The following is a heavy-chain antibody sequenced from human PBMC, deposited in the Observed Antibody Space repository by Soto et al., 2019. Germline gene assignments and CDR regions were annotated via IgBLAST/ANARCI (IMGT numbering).Heavy chain of an antibody. CDR3: ARGDYYDASGPFSDAFDI. V-gene: IGHV3-7*04. J-gene: IGHJ3*02. CDR1: GFSFSTYW. CDR2: IKPDGSQK. Sequence: PGGSLRLSCTASGFSFSTYWMSWVRQAPGRGLEWVANIKPDGSQKWYVDSVKGRFTISRDNAKNSFYLQMISLRTEDTAIYYCARGDYYDASGPFSDAFDIWGQGTMVTVSS. D-gene: IGHD3-22*01.